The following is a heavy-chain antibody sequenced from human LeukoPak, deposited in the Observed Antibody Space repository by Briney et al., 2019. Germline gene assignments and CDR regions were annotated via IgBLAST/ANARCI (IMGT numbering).Heavy chain of an antibody. D-gene: IGHD2-21*01. Sequence: ASVKISCKASGFSFFNFHMNWVRQASGQGLEWIGWISPKSGNIGYALKLQGRVTMTSDTSEGTFFLEVHSLTSDDSAVYYCARTPPNCDNDTWGQGTMVTVSS. J-gene: IGHJ5*02. V-gene: IGHV1-8*01. CDR1: GFSFFNFH. CDR3: ARTPPNCDNDT. CDR2: ISPKSGNI.